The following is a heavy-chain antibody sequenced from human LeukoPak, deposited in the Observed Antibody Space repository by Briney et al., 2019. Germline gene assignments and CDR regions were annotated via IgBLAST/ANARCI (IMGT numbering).Heavy chain of an antibody. CDR1: GFTFSSYG. J-gene: IGHJ3*02. Sequence: GGSLRLSCAASGFTFSSYGMHWVRQAPGKGLEWVAVISYDGSNKYYADSVKGRFTISRDNSKNTLYLQMNSLRAEDTAVYYCAKDRNVWGSGAFDIWGQGTMVTVSS. CDR3: AKDRNVWGSGAFDI. D-gene: IGHD3-16*01. CDR2: ISYDGSNK. V-gene: IGHV3-30*18.